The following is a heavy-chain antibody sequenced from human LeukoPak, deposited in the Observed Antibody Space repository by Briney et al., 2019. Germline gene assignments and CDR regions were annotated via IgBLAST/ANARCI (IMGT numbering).Heavy chain of an antibody. V-gene: IGHV1-2*02. CDR3: ARGYSSSWYPYYYYMDV. CDR2: IDPNSGGT. Sequence: ASVKVSCKASGYTFTGYYMHWVRQAPGQGLEWMGWIDPNSGGTNYAQKFQGRVTMTRDTSISTAYMELSRLRSDDTAVYYCARGYSSSWYPYYYYMDVWGKGTTVTIS. D-gene: IGHD6-13*01. J-gene: IGHJ6*03. CDR1: GYTFTGYY.